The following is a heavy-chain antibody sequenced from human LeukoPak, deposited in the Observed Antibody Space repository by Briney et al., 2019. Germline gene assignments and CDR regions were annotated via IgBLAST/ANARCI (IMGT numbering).Heavy chain of an antibody. Sequence: PSETLSLTCTVSGGSISSGDYYWSWIRQPPGKGLEWIRYIYYSGSTYYNPSLKSRVTISVDTSKNQFSLKLSSVTAADTAVYYCAREVLPNGYDSSGYNDYWGQGTLVTVSS. D-gene: IGHD3-22*01. CDR1: GGSISSGDYY. CDR2: IYYSGST. CDR3: AREVLPNGYDSSGYNDY. J-gene: IGHJ4*02. V-gene: IGHV4-30-4*01.